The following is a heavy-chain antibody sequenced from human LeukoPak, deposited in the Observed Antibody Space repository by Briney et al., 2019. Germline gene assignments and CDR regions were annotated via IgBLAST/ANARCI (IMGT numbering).Heavy chain of an antibody. Sequence: ASVKVSCKASGYTFTSYDINWVRQATGQGPEWMGWMNPNSGNTGYAQKFQGRVTMTRNTSISTAYMELSSLRSEDTAVYYCARGPYYYYYMDVWGKGTTVTVSS. V-gene: IGHV1-8*01. CDR3: ARGPYYYYYMDV. CDR1: GYTFTSYD. J-gene: IGHJ6*03. CDR2: MNPNSGNT.